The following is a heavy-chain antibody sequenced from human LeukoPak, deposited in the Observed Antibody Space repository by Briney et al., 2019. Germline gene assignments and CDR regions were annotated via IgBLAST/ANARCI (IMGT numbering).Heavy chain of an antibody. CDR2: LTGSDRNT. CDR1: GLPFSIYA. J-gene: IGHJ4*02. D-gene: IGHD2-15*01. CDR3: AKDYGALGYCSGGSCSWSTPP. V-gene: IGHV3-23*01. Sequence: GGSVTLFCAPSGLPFSIYAMRWARHPPGRGRECVSALTGSDRNTYYADSVKGRFTISRDNSKNTLYLQMNSLRAEDTAVYYCAKDYGALGYCSGGSCSWSTPPWGQGTLVTVSS.